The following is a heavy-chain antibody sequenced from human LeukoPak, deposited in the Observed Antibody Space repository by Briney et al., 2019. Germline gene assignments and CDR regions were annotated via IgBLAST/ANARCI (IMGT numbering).Heavy chain of an antibody. CDR1: GHTLTELS. V-gene: IGHV1-24*01. CDR3: ATATYSGSYQYFDY. CDR2: FDPEDGET. Sequence: GASMKVSCKVSGHTLTELSMHWVRQAPGKGLEWMGGFDPEDGETIYAQKFQGRVTMTEDTSTDTAYMELSSLRSEDTAVYYCATATYSGSYQYFDYWGQGTLVTVSS. J-gene: IGHJ4*02. D-gene: IGHD1-26*01.